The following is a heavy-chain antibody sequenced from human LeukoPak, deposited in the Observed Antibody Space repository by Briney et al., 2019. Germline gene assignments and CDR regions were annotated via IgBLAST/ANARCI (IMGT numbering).Heavy chain of an antibody. J-gene: IGHJ4*02. Sequence: GGSLRLSCAASGFTFSSYSMNWVRQAPGKGLEWVSSISGSGDATKYADSVMGRFTISRDNSKNTLSLQMNSLRAEDTAVYYCAKSDCASDGCKLLNYWGQGTLVTASS. CDR3: AKSDCASDGCKLLNY. D-gene: IGHD2-21*01. CDR1: GFTFSSYS. CDR2: ISGSGDAT. V-gene: IGHV3-23*01.